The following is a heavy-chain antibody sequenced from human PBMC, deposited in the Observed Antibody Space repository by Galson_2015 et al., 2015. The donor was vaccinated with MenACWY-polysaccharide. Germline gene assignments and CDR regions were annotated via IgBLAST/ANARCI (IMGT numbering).Heavy chain of an antibody. D-gene: IGHD6-19*01. V-gene: IGHV4-30-4*01. CDR1: GGSITSAPYY. CDR3: AREGRAVNGNSWFDP. CDR2: ISYGGNT. Sequence: TLSLTCTVSGGSITSAPYYWSWIRQPPGEGLEWIGSISYGGNTYYNPSLKSRITISIDMSKSQFSLKLTSVTAADTAVYYCAREGRAVNGNSWFDPWGQGTLVTVSS. J-gene: IGHJ5*02.